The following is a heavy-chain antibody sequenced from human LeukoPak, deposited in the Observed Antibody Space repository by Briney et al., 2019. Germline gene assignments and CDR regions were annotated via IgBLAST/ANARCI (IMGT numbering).Heavy chain of an antibody. CDR3: ASGSSGKFDY. Sequence: GASVKVSCKASGGTFSSYAISWVRQAPRQGLEWMGGIVPIFGTANYAQKFQGRVTITADKSTSTAYMELSSLRSEDTAVYYCASGSSGKFDYWGQGTLVTVSS. J-gene: IGHJ4*02. V-gene: IGHV1-69*06. CDR1: GGTFSSYA. D-gene: IGHD6-19*01. CDR2: IVPIFGTA.